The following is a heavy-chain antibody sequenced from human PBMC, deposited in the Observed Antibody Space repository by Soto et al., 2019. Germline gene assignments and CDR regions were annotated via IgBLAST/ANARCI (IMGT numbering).Heavy chain of an antibody. Sequence: GESLKISCNGSGYSFTNYWICWVRQMPGKGLEWMGIIYPGDSDTRYSPSFQGQVTISADKSISTAYLQWSSLKASDTAMYYCASGSYRYYFDYWGQGALVTVSS. CDR2: IYPGDSDT. J-gene: IGHJ4*02. V-gene: IGHV5-51*01. CDR1: GYSFTNYW. D-gene: IGHD1-26*01. CDR3: ASGSYRYYFDY.